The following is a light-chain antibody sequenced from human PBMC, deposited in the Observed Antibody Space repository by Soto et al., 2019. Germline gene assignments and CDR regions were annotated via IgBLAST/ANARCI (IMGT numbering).Light chain of an antibody. Sequence: QLVLTQPPSASASLGASVTLNCTLSSGYSNYKVDWYQQRPGKGPRFVMRVGTGGIVGSKGDGIPDRFSVLGSGLNRYLTIKNIQEEDESDYHCGADHGSGSNVVFGGGTKVTVL. CDR2: VGTGGIVG. CDR1: SGYSNYK. J-gene: IGLJ2*01. V-gene: IGLV9-49*01. CDR3: GADHGSGSNVV.